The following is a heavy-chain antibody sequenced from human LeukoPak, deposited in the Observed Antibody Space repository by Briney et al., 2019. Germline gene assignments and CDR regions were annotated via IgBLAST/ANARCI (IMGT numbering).Heavy chain of an antibody. CDR3: AKDEYDWGALFDY. J-gene: IGHJ4*02. D-gene: IGHD3-16*01. Sequence: GGSLRLSCAASGFTLSNHAMSWVRQAPGRGLGWVSAISGSGVSTSYADSVKGRFTISRDNSKHTLYLQMDSLRAEDTAIYYCAKDEYDWGALFDYWGQGTLVTVSS. CDR2: ISGSGVST. CDR1: GFTLSNHA. V-gene: IGHV3-23*01.